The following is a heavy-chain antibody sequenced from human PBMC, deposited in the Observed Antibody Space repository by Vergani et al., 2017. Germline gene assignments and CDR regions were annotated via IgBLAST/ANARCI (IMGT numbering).Heavy chain of an antibody. CDR3: ARGARPGFDY. V-gene: IGHV1-69*11. CDR1: GYTFTGYY. D-gene: IGHD6-6*01. J-gene: IGHJ4*02. Sequence: VQLVESGAEVKKPGASVKVSCKASGYTFTGYYMHWVRQAPGQGLEWMGRIIPILGTANYAQKFQGRVTITADESTSTAYMELSSLRSEDTAVYYCARGARPGFDYWGQGTLVTVSS. CDR2: IIPILGTA.